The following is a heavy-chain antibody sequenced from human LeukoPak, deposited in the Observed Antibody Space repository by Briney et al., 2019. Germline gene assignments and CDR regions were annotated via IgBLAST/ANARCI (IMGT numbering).Heavy chain of an antibody. CDR3: ASQSGSYGGFDI. J-gene: IGHJ3*02. CDR1: GFTFSSYS. CDR2: ISSGSSYI. Sequence: GGSLRLSCAASGFTFSSYSMNWVRQAPGKGLEWVSSISSGSSYIYYADSVKGRFTISRDDAKNSLYLQMNSLRAEGTAVYYCASQSGSYGGFDIWGQGTMVTVSS. V-gene: IGHV3-21*01. D-gene: IGHD1-26*01.